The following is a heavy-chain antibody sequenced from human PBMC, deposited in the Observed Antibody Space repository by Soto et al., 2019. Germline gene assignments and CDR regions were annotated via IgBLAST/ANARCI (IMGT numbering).Heavy chain of an antibody. J-gene: IGHJ6*02. Sequence: PLQTLSLTCAISWDSVSSNSAAWNWIRQSPSRGLEWLGRTYYRSKWYNDYAVSVKSRITINPDTSKNQFSLQLNSVTPEDTAVYYCARTGGYSYGSLDFYYYYGMDVWGQGTTVTVSS. V-gene: IGHV6-1*01. D-gene: IGHD5-18*01. CDR2: TYYRSKWYN. CDR3: ARTGGYSYGSLDFYYYYGMDV. CDR1: WDSVSSNSAA.